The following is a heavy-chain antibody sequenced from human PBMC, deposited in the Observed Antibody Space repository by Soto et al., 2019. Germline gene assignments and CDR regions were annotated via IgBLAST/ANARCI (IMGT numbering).Heavy chain of an antibody. V-gene: IGHV4-59*08. J-gene: IGHJ4*01. D-gene: IGHD3-9*01. CDR2: IYYSGST. CDR3: ARHPDYDILTGLDY. Sequence: PSETLSLTCTVSGGSISSYYWSWIRQPPGKGLEWIGYIYYSGSTNYNPSLKSRVTISVDTSKNQFSLKLSSVTAADTAVYYCARHPDYDILTGLDYWGHGTMVTDSS. CDR1: GGSISSYY.